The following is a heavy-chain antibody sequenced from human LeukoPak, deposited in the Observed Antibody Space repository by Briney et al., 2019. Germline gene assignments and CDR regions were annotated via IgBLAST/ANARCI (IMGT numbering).Heavy chain of an antibody. Sequence: GGSLRLSCAASGFTFSSYAMSWVRQAPGKGLEWVSAISSSGGSTYYADSVKGRFTISRDNSKNTLYLQMNSLRAEDTAVYYCARGGIVATSFPQYYFDYWGQGTLVTVSS. CDR1: GFTFSSYA. CDR3: ARGGIVATSFPQYYFDY. D-gene: IGHD5-12*01. J-gene: IGHJ4*02. CDR2: ISSSGGST. V-gene: IGHV3-23*01.